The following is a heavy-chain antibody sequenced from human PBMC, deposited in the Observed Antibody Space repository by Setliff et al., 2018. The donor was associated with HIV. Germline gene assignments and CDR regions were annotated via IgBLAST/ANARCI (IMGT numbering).Heavy chain of an antibody. CDR1: GYTLTTFG. CDR3: ARVGSYWSTFDY. D-gene: IGHD1-26*01. CDR2: INTETGNP. Sequence: ASVKVSCKASGYTLTTFGISWVRQARGQGLEWMGWINTETGNPMYAQGFRGRFVFSLDTSVSTAYLQITSLKTEGTAMYYCARVGSYWSTFDYWGQGALVTVSS. V-gene: IGHV7-4-1*02. J-gene: IGHJ4*02.